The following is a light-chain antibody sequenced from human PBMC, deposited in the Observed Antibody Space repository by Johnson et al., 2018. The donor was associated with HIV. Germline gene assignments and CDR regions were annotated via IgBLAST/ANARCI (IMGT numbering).Light chain of an antibody. CDR3: GTWENSLSANV. CDR2: EDN. J-gene: IGLJ1*01. CDR1: SSNIENYF. V-gene: IGLV1-51*02. Sequence: QSVLTQPPSVSAAPGQRVSISCSGNSSNIENYFVSWYQQLPGAAPRLLIYEDNKRPSGIPDRFSGSKSGASATLGITGLQTGDEADYYCGTWENSLSANVFGTGTKVTVL.